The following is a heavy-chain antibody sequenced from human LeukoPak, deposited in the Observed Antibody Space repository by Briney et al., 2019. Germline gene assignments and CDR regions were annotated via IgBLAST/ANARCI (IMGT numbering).Heavy chain of an antibody. Sequence: GGSLRLSCAASGFTFSSYAMHWVRQAPGKGLEWVAVISYDGSNKYYADSVKGRFTISRENYKNTVYLQMNSLRAEDTAVYYCATEGARTVTTGGYLDWFDPWGQGTLVTVSS. CDR3: ATEGARTVTTGGYLDWFDP. D-gene: IGHD4-11*01. CDR2: ISYDGSNK. CDR1: GFTFSSYA. J-gene: IGHJ5*02. V-gene: IGHV3-30*01.